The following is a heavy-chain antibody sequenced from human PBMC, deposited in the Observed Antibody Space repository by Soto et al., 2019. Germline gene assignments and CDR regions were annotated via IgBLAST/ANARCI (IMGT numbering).Heavy chain of an antibody. D-gene: IGHD2-8*01. CDR3: AREGVQGGLDV. CDR2: ISPSGGRT. J-gene: IGHJ6*02. Sequence: QVQLVQSGAEVKKPGASERISCKASGYTFTSYHLHWVRQAPGQGLEWVGMISPSGGRTTYAQKFQRRVTMTRDTSTNTIFMELNSLRSDDTAIYDCAREGVQGGLDVWGQGTTVTVSS. CDR1: GYTFTSYH. V-gene: IGHV1-46*01.